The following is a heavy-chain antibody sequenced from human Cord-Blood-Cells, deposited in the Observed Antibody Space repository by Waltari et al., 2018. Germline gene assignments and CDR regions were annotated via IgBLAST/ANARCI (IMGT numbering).Heavy chain of an antibody. J-gene: IGHJ4*02. Sequence: QVQLVQSGAEVKKPGSSVKVSCKASGGTFSSYAISWVRQAPGQGLEWMGGITAIFGTENSAQRFQGRVTITADASTGTAYMELSSLRSEDTAVYYCASRSGYSSSWNYFDYWGQGTLVTVSS. CDR1: GGTFSSYA. V-gene: IGHV1-69*01. CDR2: ITAIFGTE. CDR3: ASRSGYSSSWNYFDY. D-gene: IGHD6-13*01.